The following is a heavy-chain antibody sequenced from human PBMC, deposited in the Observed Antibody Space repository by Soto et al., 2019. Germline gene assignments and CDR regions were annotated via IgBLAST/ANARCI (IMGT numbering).Heavy chain of an antibody. J-gene: IGHJ3*02. CDR3: AKAMVVVTAISGGGGFDK. Sequence: GGSLRLSCAASGFTFSSYGMHWVRQAPGKGLEWVAVISYDGSNKYCADSVKGRFTISRDNSKNTLYLQMNSLRAEDTAVYYCAKAMVVVTAISGGGGFDKWGQGTLVTVS. D-gene: IGHD2-21*02. CDR2: ISYDGSNK. CDR1: GFTFSSYG. V-gene: IGHV3-30*18.